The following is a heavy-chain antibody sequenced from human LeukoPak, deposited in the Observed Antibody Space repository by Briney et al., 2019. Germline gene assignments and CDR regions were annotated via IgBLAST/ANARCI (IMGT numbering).Heavy chain of an antibody. CDR1: GGSISSSNW. Sequence: PSGTLSLTCAVFGGSISSSNWWSWVRQPPGKGLEWIGEIYHSGSTNYNPSLKSRVTISVDKSKNQFSLKLSSVTAADTAVYYCARGYYGSGSLWGMDVWGKGTTVTVSS. CDR2: IYHSGST. D-gene: IGHD3-10*01. V-gene: IGHV4-4*02. J-gene: IGHJ6*04. CDR3: ARGYYGSGSLWGMDV.